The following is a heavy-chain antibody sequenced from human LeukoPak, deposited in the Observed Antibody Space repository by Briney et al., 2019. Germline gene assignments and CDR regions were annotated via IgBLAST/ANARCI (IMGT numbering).Heavy chain of an antibody. Sequence: ASVKVSCKASGYTFTGYYMHWVRQAPGQGLEWMGWTNSNSGGTNYAQKFQGRVTMTRDTSISTAYMELSRLRSDDTAVYYCARVATVTNVRWFDPWGQGTLVTVSS. J-gene: IGHJ5*02. CDR3: ARVATVTNVRWFDP. V-gene: IGHV1-2*02. CDR2: TNSNSGGT. CDR1: GYTFTGYY. D-gene: IGHD4-11*01.